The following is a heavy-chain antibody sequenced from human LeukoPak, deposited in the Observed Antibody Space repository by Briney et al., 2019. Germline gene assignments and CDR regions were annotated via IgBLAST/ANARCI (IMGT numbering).Heavy chain of an antibody. D-gene: IGHD4/OR15-4a*01. V-gene: IGHV3-53*01. Sequence: GGSLRLSCAASGFTVSSNYMSWVRQAPGKGLEWVSVIYSAGSTYYADSVKGRFTISRDRSKNTVLLQMNSLRAEDTAVYSCARWADNGGNWYFDYWGQGTLVTVSS. CDR3: ARWADNGGNWYFDY. CDR1: GFTVSSNY. J-gene: IGHJ4*02. CDR2: IYSAGST.